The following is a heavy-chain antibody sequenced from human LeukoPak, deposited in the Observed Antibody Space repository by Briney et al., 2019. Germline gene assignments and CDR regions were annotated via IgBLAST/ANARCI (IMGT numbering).Heavy chain of an antibody. V-gene: IGHV3-20*04. CDR3: VRVGGAFDI. CDR1: GFTFDDYG. J-gene: IGHJ3*02. D-gene: IGHD3-16*01. Sequence: GGSLRLSCAASGFTFDDYGMSWVRQAPGKGLYYVDSVKGRFTISRDNAKNSLYLQMNSLRAEDTAIYYCVRVGGAFDIWGQGTMVTVSS.